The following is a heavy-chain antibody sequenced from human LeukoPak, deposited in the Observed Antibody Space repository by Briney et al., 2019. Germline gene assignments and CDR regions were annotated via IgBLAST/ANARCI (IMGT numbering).Heavy chain of an antibody. D-gene: IGHD6-19*01. CDR3: ANHYSSGWYLYHFDY. V-gene: IGHV3-23*01. J-gene: IGHJ4*02. Sequence: PGGSLRLSCAVSGFTFSSYAMSWVRQAPGKGLEWVSGISGSGGSTYYADSVKGRFIISRDNSKNTLYLQMNSLRAEDTAVYYCANHYSSGWYLYHFDYWGQGTLVTVSS. CDR1: GFTFSSYA. CDR2: ISGSGGST.